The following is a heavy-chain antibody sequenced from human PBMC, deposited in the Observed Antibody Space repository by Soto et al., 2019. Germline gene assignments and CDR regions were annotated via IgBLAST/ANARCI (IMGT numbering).Heavy chain of an antibody. CDR2: LDGAGGST. V-gene: IGHV3-23*01. CDR3: AAPRDEYGSGVSWFTYGMDI. J-gene: IGHJ6*02. D-gene: IGHD3-10*01. Sequence: GGPLKLSCLASGLTFSDFAITWVRHVPGRGLEWVASLDGAGGSTYYAESVRGRFSISRDNSQNTLFLQMKRLTVDDTAIYYCAAPRDEYGSGVSWFTYGMDIWGQGTTVTVSS. CDR1: GLTFSDFA.